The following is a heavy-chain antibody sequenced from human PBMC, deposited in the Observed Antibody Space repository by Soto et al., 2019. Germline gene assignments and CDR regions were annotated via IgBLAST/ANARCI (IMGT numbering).Heavy chain of an antibody. Sequence: SETLSLTCNVSGASLAGYYWSCIRQPPWKGLEWVGRIYATGSTDYNPSLKSRLTMSVDMAKKQFSLTLRSVTAADTAVYYCARYGGTYLGFMALDPLGQGTLVTVSS. CDR3: ARYGGTYLGFMALDP. V-gene: IGHV4-4*07. CDR2: IYATGST. CDR1: GASLAGYY. D-gene: IGHD1-7*01. J-gene: IGHJ5*02.